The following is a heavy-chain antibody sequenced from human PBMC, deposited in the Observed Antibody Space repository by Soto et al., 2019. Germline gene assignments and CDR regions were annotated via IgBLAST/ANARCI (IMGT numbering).Heavy chain of an antibody. CDR1: GDSVSSNSAA. CDR2: TYYRSKWYN. D-gene: IGHD2-15*01. CDR3: ARGRRSLSASNPIAPFDI. V-gene: IGHV6-1*01. Sequence: PSQTLSLTCAISGDSVSSNSAAWNWIRQSPSRGLEWLGRTYYRSKWYNDYAVSVKSRITINPDTSKNQFSLQLNSVTPEDTAVYYCARGRRSLSASNPIAPFDIWGQGTMVTVSS. J-gene: IGHJ3*02.